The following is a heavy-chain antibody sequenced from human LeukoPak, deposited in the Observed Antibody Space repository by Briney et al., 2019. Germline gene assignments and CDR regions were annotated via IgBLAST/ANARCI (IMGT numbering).Heavy chain of an antibody. CDR3: ARTPYYYDSSGSWFDP. J-gene: IGHJ5*02. CDR1: GGTFSSYA. CDR2: IIPIFGTA. D-gene: IGHD3-22*01. Sequence: SVKVSCKASGGTFSSYAISWVRQAPGQGLEWMGGIIPIFGTANYAQKFQGRVTITADESTSTAYMELSSLRSEDTAVYYCARTPYYYDSSGSWFDPWGQGTLVTVSS. V-gene: IGHV1-69*01.